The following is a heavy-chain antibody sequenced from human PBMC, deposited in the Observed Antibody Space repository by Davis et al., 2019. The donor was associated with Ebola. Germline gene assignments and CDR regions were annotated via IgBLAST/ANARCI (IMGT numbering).Heavy chain of an antibody. J-gene: IGHJ3*02. V-gene: IGHV4-30-2*01. Sequence: MPSETLSLTCAVSGGSISSGGYSWSWIRQPPGKGLEWIGYIYHSGSTYYNPSLKSRVTISVDKSKNQFSLKLSSVTAADTAVYYCARDRAVAGPHKLDAFDIWGQGTMVTVSS. CDR1: GGSISSGGYS. CDR2: IYHSGST. D-gene: IGHD6-19*01. CDR3: ARDRAVAGPHKLDAFDI.